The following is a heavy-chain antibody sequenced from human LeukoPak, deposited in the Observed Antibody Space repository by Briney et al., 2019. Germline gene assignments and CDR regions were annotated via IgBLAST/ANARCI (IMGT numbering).Heavy chain of an antibody. J-gene: IGHJ3*02. D-gene: IGHD3-10*01. CDR2: ISDSAGTT. Sequence: GGSLRLSCAASGFTFSTYAMNWVRQAPGRGLEWVSAISDSAGTTYYADSVKGRFTISRDNSKNTLYLQMNSLRAEDTAIYYCAKDTTLIRGRTRGGAFDIWGQGTMVTVSS. CDR3: AKDTTLIRGRTRGGAFDI. V-gene: IGHV3-23*01. CDR1: GFTFSTYA.